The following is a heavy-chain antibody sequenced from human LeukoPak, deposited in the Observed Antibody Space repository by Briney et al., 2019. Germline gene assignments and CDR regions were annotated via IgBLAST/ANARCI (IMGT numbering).Heavy chain of an antibody. CDR1: GFTFSSYG. D-gene: IGHD3-10*01. J-gene: IGHJ5*02. Sequence: PGRSLRLSCAASGFTFSSYGMHWVRQAPGKGLEWVAVIWYDGSNKYYADSVKGRFTISRDNSKNTLYLQMNSLRAEDTDVYYCAGGQNYYGSGSYPWGQGTLVTVSS. CDR3: AGGQNYYGSGSYP. V-gene: IGHV3-33*01. CDR2: IWYDGSNK.